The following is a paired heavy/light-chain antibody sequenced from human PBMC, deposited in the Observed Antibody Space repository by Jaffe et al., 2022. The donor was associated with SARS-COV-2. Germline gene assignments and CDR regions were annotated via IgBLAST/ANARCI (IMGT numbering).Heavy chain of an antibody. CDR3: ARDRWGEDCNSPICSQFDY. Sequence: QVHLVESGGGAVQPGRSLRLSCAASGFSFSTYGMHWVRQAPGKGLEWLSVIWFDGSKQYYVDSVKGRFTISRDNSKNTLYLQMNSLRAEDTAVYYCARDRWGEDCNSPICSQFDYWGQGTLVTVSS. CDR2: IWFDGSKQ. D-gene: IGHD2-2*01. V-gene: IGHV3-33*01. CDR1: GFSFSTYG. J-gene: IGHJ4*02.
Light chain of an antibody. V-gene: IGLV2-23*01. CDR3: CSYAGSVTYV. Sequence: QSALTQPASVSGSPGQSITISCTGTNSDVGSYHLVSWYQHHPGKAPKLMIYEGTKRPSGVSNRFSGSTSGNTASLTISGLQAEDEADYYCCSYAGSVTYVFGSGTTVTVL. CDR2: EGT. CDR1: NSDVGSYHL. J-gene: IGLJ1*01.